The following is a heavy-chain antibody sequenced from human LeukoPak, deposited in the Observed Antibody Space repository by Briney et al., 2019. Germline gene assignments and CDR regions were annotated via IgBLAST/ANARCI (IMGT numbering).Heavy chain of an antibody. Sequence: PSETLSLTCTVSGGSISSSSNFWGWIRQPPGKGLEWIGSISYSGSTYYNPSLKSRVTISVDTSKNQFSLKLTAVTAADTAGYYCARLTPYSGSALVDYWGQGALVTVSS. CDR2: ISYSGST. J-gene: IGHJ4*02. V-gene: IGHV4-39*01. CDR3: ARLTPYSGSALVDY. CDR1: GGSISSSSNF. D-gene: IGHD1-26*01.